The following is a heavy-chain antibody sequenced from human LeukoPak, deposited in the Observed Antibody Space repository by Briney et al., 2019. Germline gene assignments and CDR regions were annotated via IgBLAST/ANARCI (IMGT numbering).Heavy chain of an antibody. V-gene: IGHV4-59*01. J-gene: IGHJ3*02. Sequence: SETLSLTCTVSGGSISSYYWSWIRQPPGKGLEWIGYIYYSGSTNYNPSLKSRVTISVDTSKNQFSLKLSSVTAADTAVYYCAGCLYGDAFDNWGQGTMVTVSS. CDR2: IYYSGST. D-gene: IGHD3-16*01. CDR1: GGSISSYY. CDR3: AGCLYGDAFDN.